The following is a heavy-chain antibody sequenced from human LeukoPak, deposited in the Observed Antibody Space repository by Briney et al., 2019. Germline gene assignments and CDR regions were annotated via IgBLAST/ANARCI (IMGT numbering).Heavy chain of an antibody. J-gene: IGHJ4*02. CDR1: GFSFSNSA. CDR2: ISGSGGST. Sequence: GGSLRLSCAASGFSFSNSAMSWVHQAPGKGLEWVSAISGSGGSTYYADSVKGRFTISRDNSKNTLYLQMNSLRAEDTAVYYCAKDQLALTVTRPYFDYWGQGTLVTVSS. D-gene: IGHD4-17*01. V-gene: IGHV3-23*01. CDR3: AKDQLALTVTRPYFDY.